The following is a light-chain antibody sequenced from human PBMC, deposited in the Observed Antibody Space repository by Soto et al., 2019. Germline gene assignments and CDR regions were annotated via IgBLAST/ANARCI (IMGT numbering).Light chain of an antibody. CDR3: GTWDSSLSAYV. CDR1: SSNIGNNY. V-gene: IGLV1-51*01. J-gene: IGLJ1*01. Sequence: QSVLAQPPSVSAAPGQKVTISCSGSSSNIGNNYVSWYQQLPGTAPKLLIYDNNKRPSGIPDRFSGSKSGTSATLGITGLQTGDEADYYCGTWDSSLSAYVFGTGTKVT. CDR2: DNN.